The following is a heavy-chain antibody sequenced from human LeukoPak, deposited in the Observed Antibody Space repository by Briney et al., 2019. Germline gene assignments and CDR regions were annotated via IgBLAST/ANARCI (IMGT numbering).Heavy chain of an antibody. V-gene: IGHV3-15*01. Sequence: PGGSLRLSCAASGFTFSNAWMSWVRQAPGKGLEWVGRIKSKTDGGTTDYAAPVKGRFTISRDDSKNTLYLQMNSLKTEDTAVYYCTTDFPTERWHYYDSSGKRSWFDPWGQGTLVTVSS. D-gene: IGHD3-22*01. CDR2: IKSKTDGGTT. CDR3: TTDFPTERWHYYDSSGKRSWFDP. CDR1: GFTFSNAW. J-gene: IGHJ5*02.